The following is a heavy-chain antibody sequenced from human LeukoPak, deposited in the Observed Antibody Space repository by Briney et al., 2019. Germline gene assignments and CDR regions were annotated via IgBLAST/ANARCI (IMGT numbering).Heavy chain of an antibody. J-gene: IGHJ6*02. CDR3: AKDQLWFGGFVDIYYYYGMDV. V-gene: IGHV3-23*01. D-gene: IGHD3-10*01. CDR2: ISGSGGST. CDR1: GFTFSSYA. Sequence: GGSLRLSCAASGFTFSSYAMSWVRQAPGKGLEWVSAISGSGGSTYYADSVKGRFTISRDNSKNTLYLQMNSLRAEDTAVYYCAKDQLWFGGFVDIYYYYGMDVWGQGTTVTVSS.